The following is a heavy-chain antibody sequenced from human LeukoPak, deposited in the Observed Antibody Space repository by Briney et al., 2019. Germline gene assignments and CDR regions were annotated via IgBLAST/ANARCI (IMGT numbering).Heavy chain of an antibody. Sequence: GGSLRLSCAASGFTFSSYAMHWVRQAPGKGLEWVAVISYDGSNKYYADSVKGRFTISRDNSKNTLYLQMNSLRAEDTAVYYCAASGYSSGWYYYWGQGTLVTVSS. CDR2: ISYDGSNK. CDR3: AASGYSSGWYYY. J-gene: IGHJ4*02. V-gene: IGHV3-30*04. D-gene: IGHD6-19*01. CDR1: GFTFSSYA.